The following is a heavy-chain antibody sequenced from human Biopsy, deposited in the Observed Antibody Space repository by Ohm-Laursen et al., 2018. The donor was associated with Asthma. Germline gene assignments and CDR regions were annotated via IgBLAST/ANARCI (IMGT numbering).Heavy chain of an antibody. CDR1: RAYIGSRDHH. D-gene: IGHD4-17*01. V-gene: IGHV4-30-4*02. Sequence: SDTLSLTCTVGRAYIGSRDHHWSWIRQSPGTGLEWIGFVFWSGTTHYNRSLERRLSISIDTTRNEFSMTLRSVTAADTAVYFCARVASYGDLYFGIDVWGPGTTVSVS. CDR2: VFWSGTT. J-gene: IGHJ6*02. CDR3: ARVASYGDLYFGIDV.